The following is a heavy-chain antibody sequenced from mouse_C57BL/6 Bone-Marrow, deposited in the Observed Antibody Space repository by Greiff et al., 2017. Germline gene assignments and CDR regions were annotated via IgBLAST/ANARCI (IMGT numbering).Heavy chain of an antibody. CDR1: GFSLTSYG. CDR2: IWRGGST. J-gene: IGHJ1*03. Sequence: VQGVESGPGLVQPSQSLSITCTVSGFSLTSYGVHWVRQSPGKGLEWRGVIWRGGSTDYNAAFMSRLSITKDNSKSQVFYKMNSLQADDTAIYYCAKRTPYWYFDVWGTGTTVTVSS. V-gene: IGHV2-5*01. CDR3: AKRTPYWYFDV.